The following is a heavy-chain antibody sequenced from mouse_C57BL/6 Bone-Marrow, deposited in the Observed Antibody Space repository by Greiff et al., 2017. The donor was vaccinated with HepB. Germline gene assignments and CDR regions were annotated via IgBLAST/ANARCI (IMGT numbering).Heavy chain of an antibody. Sequence: VQLQQSGPELVKPGASVKISCKASGYSFTGYYMNWVKQSPEKSLEWIGEINPSTGGTTYNQKFKAKATLTVDKSSSTAYMQLKSLTSEDSAVYYCARWPQFITTVVAHWYFDVWGTGTPVTVSS. CDR1: GYSFTGYY. CDR2: INPSTGGT. J-gene: IGHJ1*03. V-gene: IGHV1-42*01. CDR3: ARWPQFITTVVAHWYFDV. D-gene: IGHD1-1*01.